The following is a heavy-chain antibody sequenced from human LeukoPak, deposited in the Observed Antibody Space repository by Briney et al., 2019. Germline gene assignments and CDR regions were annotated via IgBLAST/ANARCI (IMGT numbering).Heavy chain of an antibody. CDR2: ISGSGGSA. CDR1: GFTFSSYW. CDR3: AKVPRGAFDI. V-gene: IGHV3-23*01. Sequence: GGSLRLSCAASGFTFSSYWMNWVRQAPGKGLEWVSAISGSGGSAYYADSVKGRFTIPRDNSKNTLYLQTNSLRAEDTAVYYCAKVPRGAFDIWGQGTMVTVSS. J-gene: IGHJ3*02.